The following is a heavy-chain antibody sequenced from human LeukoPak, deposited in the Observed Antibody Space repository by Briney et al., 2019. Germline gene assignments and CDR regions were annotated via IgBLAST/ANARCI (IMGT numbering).Heavy chain of an antibody. CDR2: IRYDGSNK. CDR1: GFTFSSYG. Sequence: GGSLRLSCAASGFTFSSYGMHWVRQAPGKGLEWVAFIRYDGSNKYYADSVKGRFTISRDNSKNTLYLQMNSLRAEDTAVYYCAKVGCSSTSCYLRYYYYYMDVWGKGTTVTVSS. J-gene: IGHJ6*03. CDR3: AKVGCSSTSCYLRYYYYYMDV. V-gene: IGHV3-30*02. D-gene: IGHD2-2*01.